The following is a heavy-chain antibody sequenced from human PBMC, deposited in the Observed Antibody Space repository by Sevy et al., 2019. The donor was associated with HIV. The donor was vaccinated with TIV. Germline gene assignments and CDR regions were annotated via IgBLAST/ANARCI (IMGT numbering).Heavy chain of an antibody. D-gene: IGHD6-19*01. CDR3: AKDTSGWYDALDQ. Sequence: GGSLRLSCEVSGFTFGYFAMSWIRQAPGKGLEWVSCISPNGATSHYAASVRGRFTISRDNSKNRMYLQMSSLRAEDTAQYYCAKDTSGWYDALDQWGQRTLVTVSS. CDR2: ISPNGATS. V-gene: IGHV3-23*01. CDR1: GFTFGYFA. J-gene: IGHJ4*02.